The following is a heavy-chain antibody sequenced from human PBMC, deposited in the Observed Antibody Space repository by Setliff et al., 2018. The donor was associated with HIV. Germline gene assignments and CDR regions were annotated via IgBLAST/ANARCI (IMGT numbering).Heavy chain of an antibody. Sequence: SETLSLNCVVSGFSISSRYYWGWIRQSPGKGLEWIGNIYHTGSSYYNPSLNDRATISLDTCKNQFSLKLNSVTAADTAVYYCARDGFWSGYIDYWGQGTLVNVSS. CDR1: GFSISSRYY. V-gene: IGHV4-38-2*02. CDR2: IYHTGSS. CDR3: ARDGFWSGYIDY. D-gene: IGHD3-3*01. J-gene: IGHJ4*02.